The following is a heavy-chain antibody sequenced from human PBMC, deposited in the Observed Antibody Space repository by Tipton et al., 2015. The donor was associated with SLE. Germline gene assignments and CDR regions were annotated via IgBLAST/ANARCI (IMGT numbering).Heavy chain of an antibody. Sequence: TLSLTCAVYGGSFSGYYWSWTRQPPGKGLEWIGEINHSGGTKYNPSLKSRVTISVDTSKNQFSLKLSSVTAADTAVYYCARGYCSDGVCYGFGYFDSWGPGTLVTVS. V-gene: IGHV4-34*01. CDR2: INHSGGT. J-gene: IGHJ4*02. CDR3: ARGYCSDGVCYGFGYFDS. CDR1: GGSFSGYY. D-gene: IGHD2-15*01.